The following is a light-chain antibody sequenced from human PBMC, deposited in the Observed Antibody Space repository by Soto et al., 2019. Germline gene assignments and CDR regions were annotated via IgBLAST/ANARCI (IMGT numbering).Light chain of an antibody. V-gene: IGKV1-33*01. J-gene: IGKJ3*01. Sequence: DIQMTQSPSSLSASVGDRVTITCLASHDIGNYLNWYQQKPGKAPKLLIYYASNLETGVSSRFSGSGSGTDCPFPISSLQPEDMATDFCQQYEKLPQGIFGPGTKADIK. CDR3: QQYEKLPQGI. CDR1: HDIGNY. CDR2: YAS.